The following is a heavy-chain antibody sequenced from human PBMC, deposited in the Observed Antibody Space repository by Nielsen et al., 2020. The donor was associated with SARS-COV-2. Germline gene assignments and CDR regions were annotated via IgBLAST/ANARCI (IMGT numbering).Heavy chain of an antibody. D-gene: IGHD6-19*01. J-gene: IGHJ6*03. V-gene: IGHV1-69*13. CDR1: GGTFSSYA. Sequence: SVKVSCKASGGTFSSYAISWVRQAPGQGLEWMGGIIPIFGTANYAQKFQGRVTITADESTSTAYMELSSLRSEDTAVYYCARGAVAGTYYYYYYMDVWGKGTTVTVSS. CDR3: ARGAVAGTYYYYYYMDV. CDR2: IIPIFGTA.